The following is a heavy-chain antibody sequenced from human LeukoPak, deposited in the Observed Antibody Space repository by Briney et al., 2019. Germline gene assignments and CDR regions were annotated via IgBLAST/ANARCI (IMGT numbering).Heavy chain of an antibody. CDR1: GYTFTGYY. Sequence: GASMKVSCKASGYTFTGYYMHWVRQAPGQGLEWMGWINPNSGGTNYAQKFQGWVTMTRDTSISTAYMELSRLRSDDTAVYYCAVGGLLWFGEFHQPSFDYWGQGTLVTVSS. CDR3: AVGGLLWFGEFHQPSFDY. V-gene: IGHV1-2*04. CDR2: INPNSGGT. D-gene: IGHD3-10*01. J-gene: IGHJ4*02.